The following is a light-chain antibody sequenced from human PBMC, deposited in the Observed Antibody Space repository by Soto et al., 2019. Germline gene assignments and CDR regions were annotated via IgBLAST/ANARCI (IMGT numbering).Light chain of an antibody. CDR2: DNN. CDR3: QSYDSRLSGWV. CDR1: SSNIGASYA. J-gene: IGLJ3*02. V-gene: IGLV1-40*01. Sequence: QSVLTQPPSVSGTPGQRATISCTGSSSNIGASYAVHWYQQLPGTAPKLLIYDNNNRPSGVPDRFSGSKSGTSASLAITGLQAEDEADYYCQSYDSRLSGWVFGGGTKLTGL.